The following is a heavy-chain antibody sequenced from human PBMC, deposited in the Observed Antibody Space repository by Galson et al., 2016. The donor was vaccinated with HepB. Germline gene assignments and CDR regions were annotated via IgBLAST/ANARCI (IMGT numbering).Heavy chain of an antibody. J-gene: IGHJ6*02. CDR1: RFTFSSYA. D-gene: IGHD3-3*01. CDR2: ISGSGGST. V-gene: IGHV3-23*01. CDR3: AKEGTIFGVVPYGMDV. Sequence: SLRLSCAASRFTFSSYAMSWVRQAPGKGLEWVSVISGSGGSTYYADSVKGRFTISRDNSKNTLYLQMNSLRAEDTAVYYCAKEGTIFGVVPYGMDVWGQGTKVFVSS.